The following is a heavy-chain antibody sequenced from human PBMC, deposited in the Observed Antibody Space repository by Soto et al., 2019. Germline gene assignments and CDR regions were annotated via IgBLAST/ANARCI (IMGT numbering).Heavy chain of an antibody. CDR1: VFNFSDYY. D-gene: IGHD6-25*01. J-gene: IGHJ4*02. CDR3: ARDLGGAAVNY. Sequence: PGGSLILSCEASVFNFSDYYMSWIRQAPGKGLEWVSYISSSGSTIYYADSVKGRFTISRDNAKNSLYLQMNSLRAEDTAVYYCARDLGGAAVNYWGQGTLVTVSS. CDR2: ISSSGSTI. V-gene: IGHV3-11*01.